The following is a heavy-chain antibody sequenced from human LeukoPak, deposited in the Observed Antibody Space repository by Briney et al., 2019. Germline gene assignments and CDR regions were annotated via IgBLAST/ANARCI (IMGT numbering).Heavy chain of an antibody. CDR1: GFTFSSYG. Sequence: GGSLRLSCAASGFTFSSYGMHWVRQAPGKGLEWVAVIWYDGSNKYYADSVKGRFTISRDNSKNTLYLQMNSLRAEDTAVYYCARDISGYYYFDYWGQGTLVTVSS. CDR2: IWYDGSNK. V-gene: IGHV3-33*01. D-gene: IGHD3-22*01. J-gene: IGHJ4*02. CDR3: ARDISGYYYFDY.